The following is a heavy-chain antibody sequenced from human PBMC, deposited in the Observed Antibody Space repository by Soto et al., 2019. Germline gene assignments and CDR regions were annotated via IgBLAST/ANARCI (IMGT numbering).Heavy chain of an antibody. Sequence: ASVKVSCKASGYTFTSYGISWVRQAPGQGLEWMGWISAYNGNTSYAQKLQGRVTMTTDTSTSTAYMELRSLRSDDTAVYYCARVAAVVIAYYFDYWGQGTLVTVSS. D-gene: IGHD3-22*01. CDR3: ARVAAVVIAYYFDY. J-gene: IGHJ4*02. V-gene: IGHV1-18*01. CDR2: ISAYNGNT. CDR1: GYTFTSYG.